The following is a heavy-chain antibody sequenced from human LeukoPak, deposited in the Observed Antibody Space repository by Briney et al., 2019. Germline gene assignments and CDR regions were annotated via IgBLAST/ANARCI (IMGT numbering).Heavy chain of an antibody. J-gene: IGHJ3*02. D-gene: IGHD3-3*01. Sequence: SETLSLTCTVSGGSISSYYWSWIRQPPGKGLEWIGYIHYSGSTNYNPSLKSRVTISVDTSKNQFSLKLSSVTAADTAVYYCARYPRHYDFWSGHRDAFDIWGQGTMVTVSS. CDR2: IHYSGST. CDR1: GGSISSYY. V-gene: IGHV4-59*01. CDR3: ARYPRHYDFWSGHRDAFDI.